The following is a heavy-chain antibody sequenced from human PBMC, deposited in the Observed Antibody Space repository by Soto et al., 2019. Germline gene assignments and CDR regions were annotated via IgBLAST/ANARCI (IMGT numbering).Heavy chain of an antibody. V-gene: IGHV3-13*01. CDR1: GFTFSSYD. D-gene: IGHD6-19*01. Sequence: GGSLRLSCAASGFTFSSYDMHWVRQATGKGLEWVSAIGTAGDTYYPGSVKGRFTISRENAKNSLYLQMNSLRAEDTAVYYCARLGDIAVAGTNGMDVWGQGTTVTVSS. CDR3: ARLGDIAVAGTNGMDV. CDR2: IGTAGDT. J-gene: IGHJ6*02.